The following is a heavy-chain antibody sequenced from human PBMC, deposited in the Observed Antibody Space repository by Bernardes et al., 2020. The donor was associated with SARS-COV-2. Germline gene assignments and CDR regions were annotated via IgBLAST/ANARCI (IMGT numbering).Heavy chain of an antibody. J-gene: IGHJ5*02. CDR2: IYTSGST. V-gene: IGHV4-4*07. Sequence: SETLSLTCTVSGGSISSYYWSWIRQPAGKGLEWIGRIYTSGSTNYNPSLKSRVTMSVDTSKNQFSLKLSSVTAADTAVYYCARANPVLLWFGESPQGENWFDPWGQGTLVTVSS. D-gene: IGHD3-10*01. CDR3: ARANPVLLWFGESPQGENWFDP. CDR1: GGSISSYY.